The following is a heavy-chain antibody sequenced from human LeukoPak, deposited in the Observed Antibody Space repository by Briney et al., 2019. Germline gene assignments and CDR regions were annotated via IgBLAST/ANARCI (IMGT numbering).Heavy chain of an antibody. Sequence: PGGSLRLSCSASGFTFSRYGMHWVRQAPGKGLEYVSAIVSNGDSTYYADSVKGRFTISRDNAKNSLYLQMNNLRDEDTAVYYCARGGSSCFDSWGQGTLVTVSS. V-gene: IGHV3-64*04. D-gene: IGHD6-13*01. CDR1: GFTFSRYG. CDR2: IVSNGDST. J-gene: IGHJ4*02. CDR3: ARGGSSCFDS.